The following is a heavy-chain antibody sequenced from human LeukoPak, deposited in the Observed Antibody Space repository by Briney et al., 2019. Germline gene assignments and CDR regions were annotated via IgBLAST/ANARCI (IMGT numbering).Heavy chain of an antibody. CDR2: IYYSGST. D-gene: IGHD3-22*01. CDR1: GGSISNYY. Sequence: SETLSLTCTVSGGSISNYYWSWIRQPPGKGLEWIGYIYYSGSTNYNPSLKSRVTISVDTSKNQFSLKLSSVTAADTAVYYCARGIDSSGYYGPFDYWGQGTLVTVSS. J-gene: IGHJ4*02. V-gene: IGHV4-59*01. CDR3: ARGIDSSGYYGPFDY.